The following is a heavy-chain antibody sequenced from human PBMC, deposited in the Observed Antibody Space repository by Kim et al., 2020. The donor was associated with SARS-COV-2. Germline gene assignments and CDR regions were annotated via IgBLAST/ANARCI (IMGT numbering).Heavy chain of an antibody. V-gene: IGHV3-23*01. D-gene: IGHD3-9*01. CDR2: ITGSGGSI. Sequence: GGSLRLSCAASGFTFSNYAMSWVRQAPGEGLEWVSVITGSGGSIYYADSVKGRFTISRDNSKNTLYLQMNSLRAEDTATYYCAKDGGRYFDWLYLDYWG. CDR3: AKDGGRYFDWLYLDY. CDR1: GFTFSNYA. J-gene: IGHJ4*01.